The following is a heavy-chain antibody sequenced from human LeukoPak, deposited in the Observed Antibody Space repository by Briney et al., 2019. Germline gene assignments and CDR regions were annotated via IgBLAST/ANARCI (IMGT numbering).Heavy chain of an antibody. Sequence: KPGGSLRLSCAASGFTFSSYSMNWVRQAPGKGLEWVSSISSSSSYIYYADSVKGRFTISRDNAKNSLYLQINSLRAEDTAVYYCAREQLASVYNWFDPWGQGTLVTVSS. CDR3: AREQLASVYNWFDP. CDR2: ISSSSSYI. D-gene: IGHD6-6*01. J-gene: IGHJ5*02. CDR1: GFTFSSYS. V-gene: IGHV3-21*01.